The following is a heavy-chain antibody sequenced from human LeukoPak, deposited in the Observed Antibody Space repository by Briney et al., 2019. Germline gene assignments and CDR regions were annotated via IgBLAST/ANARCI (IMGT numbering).Heavy chain of an antibody. CDR1: GFTFSSYA. CDR3: ARAPPMVRGVIIIGWFDP. Sequence: PGGSLRLSCAASGFTFSSYAMSWVRQAPGKGLEWVSSISSSSSYIYYADSVKGRFTISRDNAKNSLYLQMNSLRAEDTAVYYCARAPPMVRGVIIIGWFDPWGQGTLVTVSS. CDR2: ISSSSSYI. D-gene: IGHD3-10*01. V-gene: IGHV3-21*01. J-gene: IGHJ5*02.